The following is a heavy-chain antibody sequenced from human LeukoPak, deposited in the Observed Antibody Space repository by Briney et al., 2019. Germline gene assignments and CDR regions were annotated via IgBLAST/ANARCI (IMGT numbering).Heavy chain of an antibody. V-gene: IGHV3-23*01. CDR1: GFTFSSYE. CDR3: AKGHCSGGSCYLAPFDY. Sequence: GGSLRLSCAASGFTFSSYEMSWVRQAPGKGLEWVSSISGSGGSTYYAHSVKGRFTISRDNSKNTLSLQMHSLRAEDTAVYYCAKGHCSGGSCYLAPFDYWGQGTLVTVSS. D-gene: IGHD2-15*01. CDR2: ISGSGGST. J-gene: IGHJ4*02.